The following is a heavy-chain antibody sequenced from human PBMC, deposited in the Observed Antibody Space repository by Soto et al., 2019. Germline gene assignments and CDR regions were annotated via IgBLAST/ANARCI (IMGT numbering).Heavy chain of an antibody. V-gene: IGHV4-39*01. CDR2: IYYSGST. J-gene: IGHJ5*02. Sequence: PSETLSLTCTVSGGSISSSSDYWGWIRQPPGKGLEWIGSIYYSGSTYYNPSLKSRVTISVDTSKNQFSLKLSSVTAADTAVYYCARHALYDNNWFNPWGQGTLVTVSS. CDR3: ARHALYDNNWFNP. CDR1: GGSISSSSDY. D-gene: IGHD3-9*01.